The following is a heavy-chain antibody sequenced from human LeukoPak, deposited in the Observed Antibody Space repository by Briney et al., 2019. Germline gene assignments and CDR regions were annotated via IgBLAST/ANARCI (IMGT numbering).Heavy chain of an antibody. CDR1: GFTVSSNY. J-gene: IGHJ3*02. CDR3: ARGSPSNAFDI. Sequence: GGSLRLSCAASGFTVSSNYMSWVRQAPGKGLEWVSVIYSGGSTYYADSVKGRFTISRDNSKNTLYLQMNSLRAEDTAVYYCARGSPSNAFDIWGQGTMVTVSS. V-gene: IGHV3-66*01. CDR2: IYSGGST. D-gene: IGHD1-26*01.